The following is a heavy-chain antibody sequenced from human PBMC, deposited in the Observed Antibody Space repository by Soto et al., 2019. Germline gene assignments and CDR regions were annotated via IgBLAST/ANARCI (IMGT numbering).Heavy chain of an antibody. Sequence: EVQLLESGGGLVQPGRSLRLSCAASGFTFDDYAMHWVRQAPGKGLEWVSGISWNSGSIGYADSVKGRFTISRDNAKNSLYLQMKSLRAEDTALYYCAKGREAGKKGFVAYSFDYWGQGTLVTVSS. V-gene: IGHV3-9*01. CDR3: AKGREAGKKGFVAYSFDY. J-gene: IGHJ4*02. CDR2: ISWNSGSI. CDR1: GFTFDDYA. D-gene: IGHD1-1*01.